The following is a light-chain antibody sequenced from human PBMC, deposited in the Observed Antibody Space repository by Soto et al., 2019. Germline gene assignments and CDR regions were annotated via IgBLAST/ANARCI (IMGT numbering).Light chain of an antibody. J-gene: IGKJ4*01. CDR3: QQYDNLPLT. Sequence: EIQMTQSPSYLSSSVGDRVTITCQASQDISNYLNWYQQKPGKAPKIQIYDASDLETGVPPRFSGSGSGTDFTFTISSLQPEDIATYYYQQYDNLPLTFGGGNKVEFK. V-gene: IGKV1-33*01. CDR2: DAS. CDR1: QDISNY.